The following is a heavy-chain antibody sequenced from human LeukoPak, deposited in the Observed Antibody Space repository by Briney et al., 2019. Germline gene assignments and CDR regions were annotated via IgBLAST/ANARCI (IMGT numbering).Heavy chain of an antibody. CDR1: GFTFSSYG. CDR2: IWYDGSNK. V-gene: IGHV3-33*01. D-gene: IGHD3-10*01. J-gene: IGHJ4*02. Sequence: GGSLRLSCAASGFTFSSYGMHWVRQAPGKGLEWVAVIWYDGSNKYYADSVKGRFTISGDNSKNTLYLQMNSLRAEDTAVYYCARDKYYYGSGSSHLDYWGQGTLVTVSS. CDR3: ARDKYYYGSGSSHLDY.